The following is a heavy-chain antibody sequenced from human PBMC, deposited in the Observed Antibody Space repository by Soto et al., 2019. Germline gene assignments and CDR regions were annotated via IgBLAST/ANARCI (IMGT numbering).Heavy chain of an antibody. V-gene: IGHV3-33*01. CDR3: ARSDYYYDSSGPNWFDP. CDR1: GFTFSNYG. CDR2: IWYDGSNK. J-gene: IGHJ5*02. D-gene: IGHD3-22*01. Sequence: HPGGSLRLSCAASGFTFSNYGMHWVRQAPGKGLEWVAVIWYDGSNKYYADSVKGRFTISRDNSKNTLYLQMNSLRAEDTAVYYCARSDYYYDSSGPNWFDPWGQGTLVTVSS.